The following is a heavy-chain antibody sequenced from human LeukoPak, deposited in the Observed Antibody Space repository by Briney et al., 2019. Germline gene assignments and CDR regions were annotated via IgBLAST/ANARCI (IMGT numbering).Heavy chain of an antibody. CDR3: ARAVAAAVIDY. CDR2: IGTGGDT. CDR1: GFAFSSYA. D-gene: IGHD6-13*01. J-gene: IGHJ4*02. Sequence: PGGSLRLSCAASGFAFSSYALHWVRLAPGKGLEWVSAIGTGGDTYYAASVMGRFSISRDNAKKSLYLHMNSLIAEDMAVYYCARAVAAAVIDYWGEGTLVTVSS. V-gene: IGHV3-47*01.